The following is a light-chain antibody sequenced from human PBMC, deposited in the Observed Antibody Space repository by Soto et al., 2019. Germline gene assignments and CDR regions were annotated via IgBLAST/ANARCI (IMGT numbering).Light chain of an antibody. J-gene: IGKJ5*01. V-gene: IGKV3-15*01. CDR2: GAS. CDR1: QSISNN. Sequence: ETVMTQSPGTLSVSPGGRVTLSCRASQSISNNLAWYQQRSGQAPRLLIYGASTRAPGVPARFSGSGSGTDFTLTISSLQSEDFAVHYCQQYNNWPPVTFGQGTRLEIK. CDR3: QQYNNWPPVT.